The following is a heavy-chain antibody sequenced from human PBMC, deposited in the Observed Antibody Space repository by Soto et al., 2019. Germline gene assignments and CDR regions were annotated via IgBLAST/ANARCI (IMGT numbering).Heavy chain of an antibody. CDR3: ARESQDAFDI. CDR1: GFTVSSNY. J-gene: IGHJ3*02. V-gene: IGHV3-53*01. Sequence: EVQLVESGGGLIKPGGSLRLSFAASGFTVSSNYMNWVRQAPGKGLEWVSVIYSGGRTYYADSVKGRFTISRDNSKNTLYLQMNSLRAEDTAVYYCARESQDAFDIWGQGTMVTVSS. CDR2: IYSGGRT.